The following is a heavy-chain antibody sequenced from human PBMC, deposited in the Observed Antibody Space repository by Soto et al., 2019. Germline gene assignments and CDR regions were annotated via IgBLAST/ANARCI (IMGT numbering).Heavy chain of an antibody. Sequence: QVQLVESGGGVVQPGRSLRLSCAASGFTFSSYGMHWVRQAPGKGLEWVAVISYDGSNKNYADSVKGRFTISRDNSKNTLYLQMNSLRAEDTAVYYCANAPHGYSLSLRYGMDVWGQGTTVTVSS. D-gene: IGHD5-18*01. J-gene: IGHJ6*02. CDR1: GFTFSSYG. CDR3: ANAPHGYSLSLRYGMDV. V-gene: IGHV3-30*18. CDR2: ISYDGSNK.